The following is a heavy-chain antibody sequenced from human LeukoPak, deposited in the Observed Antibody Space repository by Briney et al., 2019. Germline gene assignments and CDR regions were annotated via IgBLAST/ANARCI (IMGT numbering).Heavy chain of an antibody. V-gene: IGHV3-23*01. J-gene: IGHJ3*02. D-gene: IGHD3-16*01. Sequence: GGSLRLSCAASGFTFSSYDMSWVRQAPGKGLEWVSAISGSGGSTYYADSVKGRFTISRDNSKNTLYLQMNSLRAEDTAVYYCAKGGGNTRDAFDIWGQGTMVTVSS. CDR3: AKGGGNTRDAFDI. CDR1: GFTFSSYD. CDR2: ISGSGGST.